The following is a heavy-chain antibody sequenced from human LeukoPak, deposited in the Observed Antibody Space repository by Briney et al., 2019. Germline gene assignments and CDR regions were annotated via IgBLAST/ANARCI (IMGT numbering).Heavy chain of an antibody. CDR1: RGTLSSYA. J-gene: IGHJ4*02. V-gene: IGHV1-69*04. CDR3: TREGLTYYYDSSGYYTY. Sequence: SVMVSCKASRGTLSSYAISWVRQAPGQGPELMGRINPILGIENYSQQFQGRVTRNADESTSTVYMELSTLRSEETAVYFCTREGLTYYYDSSGYYTYWGQGTMVTVSS. D-gene: IGHD3-22*01. CDR2: INPILGIE.